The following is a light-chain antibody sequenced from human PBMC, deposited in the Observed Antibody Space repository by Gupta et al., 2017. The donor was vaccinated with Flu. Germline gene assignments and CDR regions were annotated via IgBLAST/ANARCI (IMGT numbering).Light chain of an antibody. CDR1: RSVSSDY. J-gene: IGKJ1*01. V-gene: IGKV3-20*01. CDR3: QQEGSSPRT. CDR2: AAS. Sequence: GTLFLSPGERATLSCGASRSVSSDYLAWYQQKPGQPPRLLIYAASSRATGIPDRFSGSVSGTDFTLTISRLEPEDFAVYYCQQEGSSPRTFGQGTKVEIK.